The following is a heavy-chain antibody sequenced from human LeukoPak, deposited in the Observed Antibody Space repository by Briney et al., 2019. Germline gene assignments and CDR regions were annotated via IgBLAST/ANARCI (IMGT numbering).Heavy chain of an antibody. CDR3: ARQQSNWASGPGMDV. D-gene: IGHD7-27*01. CDR2: IFYSGST. J-gene: IGHJ6*02. Sequence: SETLSLTCTVSGDSISTSTYYWGWIRQPPGKGLEWIGSIFYSGSTYYNPSLKSRVTISVDTSKNQFSLRLSSVTAADTAVHYCARQQSNWASGPGMDVWGQGTTVTVSS. CDR1: GDSISTSTYY. V-gene: IGHV4-39*01.